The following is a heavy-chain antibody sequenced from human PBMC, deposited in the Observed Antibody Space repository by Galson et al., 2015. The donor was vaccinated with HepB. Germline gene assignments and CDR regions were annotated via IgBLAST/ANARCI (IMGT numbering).Heavy chain of an antibody. V-gene: IGHV5-10-1*01. CDR2: IDPSDSYT. Sequence: QSGAEVKKPGESLRISCKGSGYGFTIYWINWVRQMPGKGLEWMGRIDPSDSYTNYSPSFQGHVTISADKSTSTAYLQWSSLKASDTAMYYCARVGYSYGYDRPASDYWGQGTLVTVSS. CDR1: GYGFTIYW. CDR3: ARVGYSYGYDRPASDY. D-gene: IGHD5-18*01. J-gene: IGHJ4*02.